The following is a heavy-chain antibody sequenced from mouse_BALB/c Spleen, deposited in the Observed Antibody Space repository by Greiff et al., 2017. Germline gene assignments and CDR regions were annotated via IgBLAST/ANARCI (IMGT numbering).Heavy chain of an antibody. D-gene: IGHD1-1*01. V-gene: IGHV1-14*01. CDR1: GYTFTSYV. CDR3: ARFTTVVGDAMDY. CDR2: INPYNDGT. Sequence: EVKLQESGPELVKPGASVKMSCKASGYTFTSYVMHWVKQKPGQGLEWIGYINPYNDGTKYNEKFKGKATLTSDKSSSTAYMELSSLTSEDSAVYYCARFTTVVGDAMDYWGQGTSVTVSS. J-gene: IGHJ4*01.